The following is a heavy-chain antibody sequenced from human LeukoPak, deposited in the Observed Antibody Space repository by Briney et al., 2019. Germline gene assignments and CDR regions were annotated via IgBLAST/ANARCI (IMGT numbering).Heavy chain of an antibody. D-gene: IGHD6-19*01. CDR2: IYYSGST. CDR1: GGSISSSSYY. V-gene: IGHV4-39*07. Sequence: SETLSLTCTVSGGSISSSSYYWGWIRQPPGKGLEWIGSIYYSGSTYYNPSLKSRVTMSVDTSKNQFSLKLSSVTAADTAVYYCARDTVAVRAFDPWGQGTLVTVSS. CDR3: ARDTVAVRAFDP. J-gene: IGHJ5*02.